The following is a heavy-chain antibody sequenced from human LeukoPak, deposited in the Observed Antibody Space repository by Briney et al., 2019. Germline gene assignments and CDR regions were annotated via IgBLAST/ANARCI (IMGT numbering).Heavy chain of an antibody. CDR3: TRHAAEADY. J-gene: IGHJ4*02. Sequence: GGSLRLSCAASGFTFSDSYMSWIRQAPGKGLEWVSYISGSSDNTNYADSVKGRFTISRDNAKNSLYLQMNSLRAEDTAVYYCTRHAAEADYWGQGTLVTVSS. D-gene: IGHD2-15*01. CDR1: GFTFSDSY. CDR2: ISGSSDNT. V-gene: IGHV3-11*03.